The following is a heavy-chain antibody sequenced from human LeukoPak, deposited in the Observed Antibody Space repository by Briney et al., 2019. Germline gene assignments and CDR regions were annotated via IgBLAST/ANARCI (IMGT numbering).Heavy chain of an antibody. CDR2: IQQDGSDT. D-gene: IGHD6-13*01. CDR1: GFTFSSHW. V-gene: IGHV3-7*01. Sequence: GGSLRLSCAASGFTFSSHWMSWVRQAPGKGLEWVANIQQDGSDTYYVDSAKGRFIISRDNAKNSLYLQMNSLRAEDTAVYYCARCRGSSSWSPSWGQGTLVTVSS. CDR3: ARCRGSSSWSPS. J-gene: IGHJ4*02.